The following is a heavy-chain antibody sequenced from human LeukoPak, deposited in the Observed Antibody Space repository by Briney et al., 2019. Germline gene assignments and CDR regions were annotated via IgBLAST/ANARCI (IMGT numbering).Heavy chain of an antibody. CDR2: INSDGSDT. V-gene: IGHV3-74*03. J-gene: IGHJ4*02. Sequence: PGGSLRLSCAASGLTFSRYWMHWVRQAPGKGLVWVSRINSDGSDTTYADSVKGRFTISRDNAKNSLYLQMNSLRAEDTAVYYCASDDSSGYTPFDYWGQGTLVTVSS. CDR3: ASDDSSGYTPFDY. CDR1: GLTFSRYW. D-gene: IGHD3-22*01.